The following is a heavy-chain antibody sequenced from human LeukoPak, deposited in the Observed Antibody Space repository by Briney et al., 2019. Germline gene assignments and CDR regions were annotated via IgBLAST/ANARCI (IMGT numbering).Heavy chain of an antibody. J-gene: IGHJ5*02. Sequence: ASVKVSCKASGDTFTSYYMHWVRQAPGQGLEWMGIINPSGGSTSYAQKFQGRVTITADESTSTAYMELSSLRSEDTAVYYCARKEIIAVAGNWVSWFDPWGQGTLVTVSS. CDR3: ARKEIIAVAGNWVSWFDP. CDR1: GDTFTSYY. V-gene: IGHV1-46*01. CDR2: INPSGGST. D-gene: IGHD6-19*01.